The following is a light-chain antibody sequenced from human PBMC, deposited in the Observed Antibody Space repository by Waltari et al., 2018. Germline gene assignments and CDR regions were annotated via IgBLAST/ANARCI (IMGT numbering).Light chain of an antibody. CDR3: SSQSSDNVVL. J-gene: IGLJ3*02. CDR1: GSAVGSYSF. V-gene: IGLV2-14*03. CDR2: DVS. Sequence: QSALTQPASVSGSPGQSITISCTGIGSAVGSYSFVSWYQDHPGQGPKVIIYDVSDRPSGVSARFSGSKSGNTASLTISGLQAEDEADYYCSSQSSDNVVLFGGGTKVTVL.